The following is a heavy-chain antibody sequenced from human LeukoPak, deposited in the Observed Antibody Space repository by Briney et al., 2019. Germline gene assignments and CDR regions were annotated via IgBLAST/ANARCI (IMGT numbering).Heavy chain of an antibody. J-gene: IGHJ4*02. Sequence: GGSLRLSCAASGFTFSTYGMSWVRQAPGKGLDWVSAVSGSGGSTHYADSVTGRFTISRDNSKNTLYLQMNSLRAEDTAVYYCAKQADYYDSSGPADYWGQGTLVTVSS. CDR2: VSGSGGST. V-gene: IGHV3-23*01. CDR3: AKQADYYDSSGPADY. CDR1: GFTFSTYG. D-gene: IGHD3-22*01.